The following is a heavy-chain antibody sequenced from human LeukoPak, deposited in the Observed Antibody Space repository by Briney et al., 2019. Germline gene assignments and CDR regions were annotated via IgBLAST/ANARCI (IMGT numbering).Heavy chain of an antibody. CDR3: ARVAAAGPFDY. J-gene: IGHJ4*02. D-gene: IGHD6-13*01. V-gene: IGHV3-23*01. CDR2: GEST. Sequence: GESTYYADSVKGRFTVSRDNSKNTLYLQMTSLRAEDTAVYYCARVAAAGPFDYWGQGTLVTVSS.